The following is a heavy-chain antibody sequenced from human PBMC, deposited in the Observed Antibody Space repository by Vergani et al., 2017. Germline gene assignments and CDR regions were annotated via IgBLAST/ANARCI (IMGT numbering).Heavy chain of an antibody. J-gene: IGHJ4*02. CDR3: ATPSSPYGDYDRRRDHLRY. D-gene: IGHD4-17*01. CDR2: ISGSGGSI. V-gene: IGHV3-23*01. CDR1: GFTFSNYA. Sequence: EVQLLESGGGLVQPGGSLRLSCAASGFTFSNYAMSWVRQAPGKGLEWVSGISGSGGSIYYADSVKGRFTISGDNSKKTLYLQMNSLRAEDTAVYYCATPSSPYGDYDRRRDHLRYWGQGTLVTVSS.